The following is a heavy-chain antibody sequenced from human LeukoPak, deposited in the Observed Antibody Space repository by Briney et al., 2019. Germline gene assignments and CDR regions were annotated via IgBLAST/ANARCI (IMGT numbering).Heavy chain of an antibody. CDR2: FSYSGST. CDR1: GGSISSSPYY. J-gene: IGHJ6*02. CDR3: ARGDDSSGYYRSYYYGMDV. Sequence: SETLSLTCTVSGGSISSSPYYWDWIRQPPGKGLEWIGSFSYSGSTNYNPSLKSRVTISVDTSKNQFSLKLSSVTAADTAVYYCARGDDSSGYYRSYYYGMDVWGQGTTVTVSS. V-gene: IGHV4-39*07. D-gene: IGHD3-22*01.